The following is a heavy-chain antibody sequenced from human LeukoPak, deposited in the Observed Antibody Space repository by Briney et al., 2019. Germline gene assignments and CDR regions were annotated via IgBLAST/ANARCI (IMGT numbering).Heavy chain of an antibody. CDR2: IYYSGST. D-gene: IGHD2/OR15-2a*01. V-gene: IGHV4-39*01. CDR1: GGSIGSSSYY. Sequence: SETLSLTCTVSGGSIGSSSYYWGWIRQPPGKGLDGIGSIYYSGSTYYNPSLKSRVTISVDTSKNQFSLKLSSVTAADTAVYYCARHSVLGGYYFDYWGQGTLVTVSS. CDR3: ARHSVLGGYYFDY. J-gene: IGHJ4*02.